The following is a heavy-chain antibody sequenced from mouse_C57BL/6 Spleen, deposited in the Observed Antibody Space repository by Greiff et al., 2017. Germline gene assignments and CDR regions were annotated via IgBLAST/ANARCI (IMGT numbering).Heavy chain of an antibody. CDR2: IHPNSGST. Sequence: QVQLQQPGAELVKPGASVKLSCKASGYTFTSYWMHWVKQRPGQGLEWIGMIHPNSGSTNYNEKFKSKATLTVDKSSSTAYMQLSSLTSEDSAVXYCARSDDGYYVAYWGQGTLVTVSA. CDR1: GYTFTSYW. V-gene: IGHV1-64*01. J-gene: IGHJ3*01. D-gene: IGHD2-3*01. CDR3: ARSDDGYYVAY.